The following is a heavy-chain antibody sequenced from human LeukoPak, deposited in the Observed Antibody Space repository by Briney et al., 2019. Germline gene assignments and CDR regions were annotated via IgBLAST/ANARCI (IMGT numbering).Heavy chain of an antibody. J-gene: IGHJ6*02. CDR1: GFTFSSYG. CDR2: ISYDGSNK. CDR3: AKNLIAARRPYYYYGMDV. V-gene: IGHV3-30*18. D-gene: IGHD6-6*01. Sequence: PGGSLRLSCAASGFTFSSYGMHRVRQAPGKGLEWVAVISYDGSNKYYADSVKGRFTISRDNSKNTLYLQMNSLRAEDTAVYYCAKNLIAARRPYYYYGMDVWGQGTTVTVSS.